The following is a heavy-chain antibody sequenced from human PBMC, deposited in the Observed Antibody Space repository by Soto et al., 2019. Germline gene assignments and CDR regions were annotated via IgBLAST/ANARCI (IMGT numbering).Heavy chain of an antibody. V-gene: IGHV3-53*01. CDR2: IYSGGST. CDR3: ASINYYDSSGYTDDAFDI. J-gene: IGHJ3*02. Sequence: GGSLRLSCAASGFTVSSNYMSWFRQAPGKGLEWVSVIYSGGSTYYADSVKGRFTISRDNSKNTLYLQMNSLRAEDTAVYYCASINYYDSSGYTDDAFDIWGQGTMVTVS. D-gene: IGHD3-22*01. CDR1: GFTVSSNY.